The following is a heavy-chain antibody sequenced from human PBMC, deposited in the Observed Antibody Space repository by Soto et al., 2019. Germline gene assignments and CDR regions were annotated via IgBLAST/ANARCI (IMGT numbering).Heavy chain of an antibody. D-gene: IGHD3-16*02. CDR3: ASAALSGDLDY. J-gene: IGHJ4*02. Sequence: SETLSLTCAVYGGSFSGYYWSWIRQPPGKGLEWIGEINHSGSTNYNPSLKSRVTISVDTSKNQFSLKLSSVTAADTAVYYCASAALSGDLDYWGQGTLVTVSS. CDR1: GGSFSGYY. V-gene: IGHV4-34*01. CDR2: INHSGST.